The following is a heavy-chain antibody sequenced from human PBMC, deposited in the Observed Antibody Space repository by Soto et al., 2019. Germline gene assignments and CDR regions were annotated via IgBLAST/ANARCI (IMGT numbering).Heavy chain of an antibody. J-gene: IGHJ4*02. CDR3: ARVRGYDYVWGSYPTFDY. CDR2: INHSGST. V-gene: IGHV4-34*01. D-gene: IGHD3-16*02. CDR1: GGSFSGYY. Sequence: SETLSLTCAVYGGSFSGYYWSWIRQPPEKELEWIGEINHSGSTNYKPSLKSRVTMSVDTSKKQFSLKLSSVSAADTAVYYCARVRGYDYVWGSYPTFDYWGQGTLVTVSS.